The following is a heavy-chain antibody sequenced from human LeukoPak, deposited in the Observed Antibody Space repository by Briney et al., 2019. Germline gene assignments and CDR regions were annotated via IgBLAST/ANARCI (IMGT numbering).Heavy chain of an antibody. CDR1: GDTITSFY. CDR3: AKWHERLLAFDS. J-gene: IGHJ4*02. Sequence: SETLSLTCTVSGDTITSFYWNWVRQSPEKGLEWIGYIHHTGKNYYNPSLKSRITMSVDTSRSQFFLKLSSVTAADTAVYHCAKWHERLLAFDSWGQGVLVTVSS. D-gene: IGHD1-1*01. CDR2: IHHTGKN. V-gene: IGHV4-59*01.